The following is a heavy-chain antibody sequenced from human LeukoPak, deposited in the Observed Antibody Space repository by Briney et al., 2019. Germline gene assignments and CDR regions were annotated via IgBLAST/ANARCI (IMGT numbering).Heavy chain of an antibody. CDR3: ARADRDYFDY. CDR1: GGSISSYY. J-gene: IGHJ4*02. CDR2: IYYSGST. Sequence: SETLSLTCTVSGGSISSYYWSWIRQPPGKGLEWIGYIYYSGSTNYNPSLKSRVTISVDTSKNQFSLKLSSVTAADTAVYYRARADRDYFDYWGQGTLVTVSS. V-gene: IGHV4-59*01.